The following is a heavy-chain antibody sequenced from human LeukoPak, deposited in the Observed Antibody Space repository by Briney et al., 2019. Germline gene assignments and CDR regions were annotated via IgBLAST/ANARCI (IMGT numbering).Heavy chain of an antibody. J-gene: IGHJ4*02. D-gene: IGHD3-9*01. V-gene: IGHV3-53*01. Sequence: GGSLRLSCAASGFTVNSNYMSWVRQAPGKGLEWVSVIYSGGGTFYADSVKGRFTISRDNSKNTLYLQMNSLRAEDTAVYYCAKGHFDWLLFPPVYWGQGTLVTVSS. CDR2: IYSGGGT. CDR3: AKGHFDWLLFPPVY. CDR1: GFTVNSNY.